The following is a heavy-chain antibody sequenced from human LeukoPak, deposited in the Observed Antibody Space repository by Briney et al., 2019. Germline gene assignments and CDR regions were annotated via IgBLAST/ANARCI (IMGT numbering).Heavy chain of an antibody. CDR1: GGSISSYY. CDR2: IYYSGST. Sequence: PSETLSLTCTVSGGSISSYYWSWIRQPPGKGLEWIGYIYYSGSTNYNPSLKSRVTISVDTSKNQFSLKLSSVTAADTAAYYCARVVYSYGSSFDYWGQGTLVTVSS. J-gene: IGHJ4*02. D-gene: IGHD5-18*01. V-gene: IGHV4-59*01. CDR3: ARVVYSYGSSFDY.